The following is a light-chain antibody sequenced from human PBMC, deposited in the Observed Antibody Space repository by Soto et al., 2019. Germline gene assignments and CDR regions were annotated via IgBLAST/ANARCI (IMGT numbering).Light chain of an antibody. V-gene: IGLV2-14*01. CDR3: SSYTSSRTYV. CDR1: SSDGGGYKY. J-gene: IGLJ1*01. Sequence: QSALTQPASVSASPGQSITISCTGTSSDGGGYKYVSWYQQYPGKAPKLMIYEVSNRPAGVSNRFSGSKSGNTASLTISGLQAEDEADYYCSSYTSSRTYVFGTGTKVTVL. CDR2: EVS.